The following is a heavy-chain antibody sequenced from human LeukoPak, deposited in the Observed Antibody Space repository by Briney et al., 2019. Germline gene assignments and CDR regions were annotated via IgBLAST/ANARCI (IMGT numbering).Heavy chain of an antibody. CDR1: GYSFTSYW. D-gene: IGHD6-13*01. J-gene: IGHJ5*02. Sequence: GESLKISCKGSGYSFTSYWIGWVRQMPGKGLEWMGIIYPGDSDTRYSPSFQGQVTISADKSISTAYLQWSSLKASDTAMYYCARKRGGAAAGNWFDPWGQGTLVTVSP. CDR3: ARKRGGAAAGNWFDP. V-gene: IGHV5-51*01. CDR2: IYPGDSDT.